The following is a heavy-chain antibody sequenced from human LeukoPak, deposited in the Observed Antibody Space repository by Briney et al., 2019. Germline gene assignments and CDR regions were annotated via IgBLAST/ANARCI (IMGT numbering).Heavy chain of an antibody. CDR1: GFTFSIYW. CDR2: IKEDGSEK. CDR3: ARVRSRYYMDV. Sequence: GGSLRLSCAASGFTFSIYWMSWVRQAPGKGLEWVANIKEDGSEKYYVDSVKGRFTISRDNAKKSLYLQMNSLRDEETAVYYCARVRSRYYMDVWGKGTTVTVSS. V-gene: IGHV3-7*04. J-gene: IGHJ6*03.